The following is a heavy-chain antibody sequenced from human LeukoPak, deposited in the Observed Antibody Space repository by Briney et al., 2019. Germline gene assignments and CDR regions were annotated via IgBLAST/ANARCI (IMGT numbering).Heavy chain of an antibody. CDR1: GFTFSSYE. J-gene: IGHJ4*02. D-gene: IGHD6-13*01. CDR2: ISSSGSTI. CDR3: ARGYQYRFVAAAGFDY. V-gene: IGHV3-48*03. Sequence: GGSLRLSCAASGFTFSSYEMNWVRQAPGKGLEWVSYISSSGSTIYYADSVKGRFTISRDNAKNSLYLQMNSLRAEDTAVYYCARGYQYRFVAAAGFDYWGQGTLVTVSS.